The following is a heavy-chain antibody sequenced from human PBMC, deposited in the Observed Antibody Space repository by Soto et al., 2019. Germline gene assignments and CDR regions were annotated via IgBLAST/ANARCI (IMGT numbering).Heavy chain of an antibody. CDR1: GYTFTSYG. J-gene: IGHJ4*02. CDR2: ISAYNGNT. CDR3: ARSLREGILRWELPYYFDY. V-gene: IGHV1-18*01. Sequence: ASVKVSCKASGYTFTSYGISWVRQAPGQGLEWMGWISAYNGNTNYAQKLQGRVTMTTDTSTSTAYMELRSLRSDDTAVYYCARSLREGILRWELPYYFDYWGQGTLVTVSS. D-gene: IGHD1-26*01.